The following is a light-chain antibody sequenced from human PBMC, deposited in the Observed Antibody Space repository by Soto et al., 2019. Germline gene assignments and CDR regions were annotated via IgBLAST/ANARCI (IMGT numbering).Light chain of an antibody. CDR2: GAS. V-gene: IGKV3-20*01. CDR1: RSVSSSY. Sequence: EIVLTQSPGTLSLSPGERATLSCRASRSVSSSYLAWYQQKPGQAPRLLIYGASSRATGIPDRFSGSGSGTDFTLNISRLEPEDFAVYYCQQYGSSPRFTFGPGTKVDIK. CDR3: QQYGSSPRFT. J-gene: IGKJ3*01.